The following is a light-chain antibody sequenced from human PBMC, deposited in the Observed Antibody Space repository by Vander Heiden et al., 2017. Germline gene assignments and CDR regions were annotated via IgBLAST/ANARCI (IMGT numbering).Light chain of an antibody. CDR1: QSVSSN. J-gene: IGKJ1*01. V-gene: IGKV3-15*01. Sequence: ELVITQSPATLSVSPGERATLSCRASQSVSSNLAWYQQKPGQAPRLLIYGASTRATGIPARFSGSGSGTEFTLTISSLQSEDFAVYYCQQYNNWPPWTFGQGTKVEIK. CDR3: QQYNNWPPWT. CDR2: GAS.